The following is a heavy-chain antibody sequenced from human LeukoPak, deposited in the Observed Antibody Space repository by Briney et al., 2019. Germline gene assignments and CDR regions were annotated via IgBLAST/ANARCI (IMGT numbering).Heavy chain of an antibody. CDR2: VYRDGNT. V-gene: IGHV4-38-2*01. CDR1: GYSISSGYY. Sequence: PSETLSLTCSVSGYSISSGYYWGWIRQPPGKGSEWVVNVYRDGNTYYSPSLESRVTISVDTSKNLFSLKMRSLSAADTAVYYCVRLAALRGFYYYMDVWGKGTAVTVSS. D-gene: IGHD6-25*01. J-gene: IGHJ6*03. CDR3: VRLAALRGFYYYMDV.